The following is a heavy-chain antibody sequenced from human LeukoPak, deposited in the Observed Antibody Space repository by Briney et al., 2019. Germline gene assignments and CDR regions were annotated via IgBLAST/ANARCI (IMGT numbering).Heavy chain of an antibody. CDR1: GFTFGSYA. J-gene: IGHJ4*02. D-gene: IGHD3-22*01. CDR2: ISGSGGST. CDR3: AKEPSYDSSGYPIDY. Sequence: GGSLRLSCAASGFTFGSYAMSWVRQAPGKGLEWVSAISGSGGSTYYADSVKGRFTISRDNSKNTLYLQMNSLRAEDTAVYYCAKEPSYDSSGYPIDYWGQGTLVTVSS. V-gene: IGHV3-23*01.